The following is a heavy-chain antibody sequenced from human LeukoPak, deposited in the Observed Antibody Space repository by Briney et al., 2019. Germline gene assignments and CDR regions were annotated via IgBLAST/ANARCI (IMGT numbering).Heavy chain of an antibody. CDR3: AKDSGYSYGFGFDX. V-gene: IGHV3-74*01. D-gene: IGHD5-18*01. Sequence: PGGSLRLSCVASGFTFSSYWMHWVRQDPRKGLVWVSRINGDGRNINYADSVKGRFTISRDNSKNTLYLQMNSLRAEDTAVYYCAKDSGYSYGFGFDXXGQGTLVTVSS. CDR1: GFTFSSYW. CDR2: INGDGRNI. J-gene: IGHJ4*02.